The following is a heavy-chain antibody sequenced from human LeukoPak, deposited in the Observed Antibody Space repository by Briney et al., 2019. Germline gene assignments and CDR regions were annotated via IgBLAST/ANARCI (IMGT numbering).Heavy chain of an antibody. D-gene: IGHD3-22*01. J-gene: IGHJ4*02. CDR2: ISGSGGST. Sequence: GGSLRLSCAASGFTFSSYAMSWVRQAPGKGLEWVSAISGSGGSTYYADSVKGRFTISRDNAKNSLYLQMNSLRAEDTAVYYCARDLSGYSSLLDYWGQGTLVTVSS. V-gene: IGHV3-23*01. CDR3: ARDLSGYSSLLDY. CDR1: GFTFSSYA.